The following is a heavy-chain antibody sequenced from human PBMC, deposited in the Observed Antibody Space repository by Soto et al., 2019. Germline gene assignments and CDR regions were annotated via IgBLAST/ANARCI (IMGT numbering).Heavy chain of an antibody. D-gene: IGHD4-17*01. J-gene: IGHJ1*01. CDR2: ISYDGSNK. V-gene: IGHV3-30*18. CDR3: AKPDYGDYLAAEYFQH. Sequence: PGGSLRLSCAASGFTFSSYGMHWVRQAPGKGLEWVAVISYDGSNKYYADSVKGRFTISRDNSKNTLYLQMNSLRAEDTAVYYCAKPDYGDYLAAEYFQHWSQGTLVTVSS. CDR1: GFTFSSYG.